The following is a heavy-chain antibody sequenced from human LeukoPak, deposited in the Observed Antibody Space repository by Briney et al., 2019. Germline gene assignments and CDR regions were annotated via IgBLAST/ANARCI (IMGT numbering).Heavy chain of an antibody. J-gene: IGHJ4*02. Sequence: GGSLRLSCAASGFTFSSYAMSWVRQAPGKGLEWVSAISGSGGSTYYADSVKGRFTTSRDNSKNTLYLQMNSLRAEDTAVYYCAKAYSSSWYYYVIGYWGQGTLVTVSS. D-gene: IGHD6-13*01. CDR2: ISGSGGST. V-gene: IGHV3-23*01. CDR3: AKAYSSSWYYYVIGY. CDR1: GFTFSSYA.